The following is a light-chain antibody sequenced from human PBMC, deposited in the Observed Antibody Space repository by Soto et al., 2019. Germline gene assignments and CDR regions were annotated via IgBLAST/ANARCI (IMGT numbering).Light chain of an antibody. J-gene: IGKJ1*01. V-gene: IGKV1-39*01. CDR3: QQSYSSPPT. CDR2: AAS. Sequence: DIKMTQSPSSLSASVEDRVIITCRASQSISNHLNWYQQKPGKAPKLLIFAASSLQSGVPSRFSGSRSGPDFTLTISSLQPEDFATYYCQQSYSSPPTFGQRTKVDIK. CDR1: QSISNH.